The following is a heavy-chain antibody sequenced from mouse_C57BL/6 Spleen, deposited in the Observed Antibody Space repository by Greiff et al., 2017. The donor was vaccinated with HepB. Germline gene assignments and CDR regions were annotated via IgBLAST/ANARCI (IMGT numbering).Heavy chain of an antibody. CDR3: ARGQKGSYFDY. Sequence: EVKLVESGGDLVKPGGSLKLSCAASGFTFSSYGMSWVRQTPDKRLEWVATISSGGSYTYYPDSVKGRFTISRDNAKNTLYLQMSSLKSEDTAMYYCARGQKGSYFDYWGQGTTLTVSS. V-gene: IGHV5-6*02. CDR1: GFTFSSYG. CDR2: ISSGGSYT. J-gene: IGHJ2*01.